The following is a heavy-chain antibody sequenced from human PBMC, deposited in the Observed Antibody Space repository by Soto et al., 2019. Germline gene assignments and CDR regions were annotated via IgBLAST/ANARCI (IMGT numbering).Heavy chain of an antibody. V-gene: IGHV1-69*13. CDR1: GGSFSSYA. CDR3: ARDLRAAGRPGMDV. D-gene: IGHD6-13*01. Sequence: SVKVSCKASGGSFSSYAISWVRQAPGQGLEWMGGIIPIVGTGNYAQNFQGRVTITADESTSTAYMELSSLRSEDTAMYYCARDLRAAGRPGMDVWGQGTTVTVS. J-gene: IGHJ6*02. CDR2: IIPIVGTG.